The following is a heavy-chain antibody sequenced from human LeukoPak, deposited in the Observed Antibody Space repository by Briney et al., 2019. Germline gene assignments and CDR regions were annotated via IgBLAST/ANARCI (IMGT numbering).Heavy chain of an antibody. V-gene: IGHV4-34*01. Sequence: SETLSLTCAVYGGSFSVYYWSWIRQPPGKGLEWIGEINHSGSTNYNPSLKSRVTISVDTSKNQFSLKLSSVTAADTAVYYCARGLNTNYDYGDYYYGMDVWGQGTTVTVSS. CDR2: INHSGST. D-gene: IGHD4-17*01. CDR3: ARGLNTNYDYGDYYYGMDV. J-gene: IGHJ6*02. CDR1: GGSFSVYY.